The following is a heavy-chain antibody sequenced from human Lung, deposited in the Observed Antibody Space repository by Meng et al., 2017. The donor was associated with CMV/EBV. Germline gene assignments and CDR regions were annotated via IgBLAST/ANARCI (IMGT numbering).Heavy chain of an antibody. CDR3: ASSFEY. CDR2: IKQDGSEK. V-gene: IGHV3-7*01. J-gene: IGHJ4*02. CDR1: GFTFSTYW. Sequence: GESLKISCAASGFTFSTYWMNWVRQAPGKGLEWVANIKQDGSEKYYVGSVEGRFTISRDNAKNSLYLQMNSVRAEDTAVYYCASSFEYWGQGTLVTVSS. D-gene: IGHD3-10*01.